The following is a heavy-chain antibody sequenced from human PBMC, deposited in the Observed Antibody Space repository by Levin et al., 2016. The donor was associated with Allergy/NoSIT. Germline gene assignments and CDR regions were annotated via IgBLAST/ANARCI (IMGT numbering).Heavy chain of an antibody. CDR2: TSDDGSFE. D-gene: IGHD6-19*01. CDR1: GFTFRTYA. Sequence: GSLRLSCAASGFTFRTYAMHWVRQAPDKGLEWVAVTSDDGSFEYYADSVKGRFTISRDNSKNTLYLQMNSLTPDDTSIYYCARAQVGAYTTGWYSLREPMDVWGQGTTVIVSS. CDR3: ARAQVGAYTTGWYSLREPMDV. V-gene: IGHV3-30*04. J-gene: IGHJ6*02.